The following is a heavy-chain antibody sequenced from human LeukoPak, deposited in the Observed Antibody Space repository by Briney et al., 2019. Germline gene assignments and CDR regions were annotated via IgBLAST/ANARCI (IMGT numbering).Heavy chain of an antibody. CDR1: GGSITFGSYY. J-gene: IGHJ4*02. CDR2: IYTSGRT. D-gene: IGHD5-18*01. CDR3: ARARVTPASFDD. Sequence: PSETLSLTCTVSGGSITFGSYYWTWIRQPAGKGLEWIGRIYTSGRTFYNPSLKSRVTISMDTSMNQFSLRLNSVTAADTAVYYCARARVTPASFDDWGQGTLVTVSS. V-gene: IGHV4-61*02.